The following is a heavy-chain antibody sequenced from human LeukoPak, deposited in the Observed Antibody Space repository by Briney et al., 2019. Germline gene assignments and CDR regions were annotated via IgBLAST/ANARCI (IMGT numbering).Heavy chain of an antibody. V-gene: IGHV3-21*01. CDR2: ISSSSSYI. CDR1: GFTFSSFG. D-gene: IGHD3-3*01. J-gene: IGHJ4*02. Sequence: GGSLRLSCAASGFTFSSFGMHWVRQAPGKGLEWVSSISSSSSYIYYADSVKGRFTISRDNAKNSLYLQMNSLRAEDTAVYYCAREVTHYDFWSGYRWGQGTLVTVSS. CDR3: AREVTHYDFWSGYR.